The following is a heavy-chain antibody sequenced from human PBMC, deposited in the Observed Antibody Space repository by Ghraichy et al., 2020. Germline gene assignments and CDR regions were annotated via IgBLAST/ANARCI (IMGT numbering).Heavy chain of an antibody. V-gene: IGHV3-21*01. CDR1: GFTFSSYR. Sequence: LSLTCAASGFTFSSYRMNWVRQAPGKGLEWVSFISSSSSYIYYADSVKGRFTISRDNAKNLLYLQMNSLRVEDTAVYYCARDPGYCSGGRCYGDAFDIWGQGTMVTVSS. CDR3: ARDPGYCSGGRCYGDAFDI. CDR2: ISSSSSYI. J-gene: IGHJ3*02. D-gene: IGHD2-15*01.